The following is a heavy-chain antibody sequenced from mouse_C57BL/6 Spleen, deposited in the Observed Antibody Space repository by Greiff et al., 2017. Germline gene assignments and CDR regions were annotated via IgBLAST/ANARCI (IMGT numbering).Heavy chain of an antibody. J-gene: IGHJ2*01. D-gene: IGHD2-5*01. CDR2: IDPSDSYT. CDR3: ARSWSNSYFDY. V-gene: IGHV1-69*01. CDR1: GYTFTSYW. Sequence: QVQLQQPGAELVMPGASVKLSCKASGYTFTSYWMHWVKQRPGQGLEWIGEIDPSDSYTNYNQKFKGKSTLTVDKSSSTAYMQLSSLTSEDSAVYYCARSWSNSYFDYWGQATTLTVSS.